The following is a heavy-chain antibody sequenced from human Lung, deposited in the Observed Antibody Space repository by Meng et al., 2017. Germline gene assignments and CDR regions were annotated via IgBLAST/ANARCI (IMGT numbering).Heavy chain of an antibody. Sequence: GGSLRLSCAASGFTFDDYAMHWVRQAPGKGLEWVSGISWNSGSIGYADSVKGRFTISRDNAKNSLYLQMNSLRAEDMALYYCAKDIFGSWYGGVDYWGQGNPV. J-gene: IGHJ4*02. D-gene: IGHD6-13*01. V-gene: IGHV3-9*03. CDR3: AKDIFGSWYGGVDY. CDR1: GFTFDDYA. CDR2: ISWNSGSI.